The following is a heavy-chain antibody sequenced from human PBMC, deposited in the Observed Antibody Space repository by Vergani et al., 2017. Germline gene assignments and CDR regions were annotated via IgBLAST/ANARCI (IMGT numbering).Heavy chain of an antibody. V-gene: IGHV3-33*01. CDR2: IWYDGSNK. D-gene: IGHD6-19*01. CDR1: GFTFSGYD. J-gene: IGHJ4*02. Sequence: QVQLVESGGGVVQPGRSLRLSCAASGFTFSGYDMHWVRQAPGKGLEWVAVIWYDGSNKYYADSVQGRFTISRDNSKNTLYLQIDGLRVEDTAVYYCARVSYGSGHADQWGQGTLVTVSS. CDR3: ARVSYGSGHADQ.